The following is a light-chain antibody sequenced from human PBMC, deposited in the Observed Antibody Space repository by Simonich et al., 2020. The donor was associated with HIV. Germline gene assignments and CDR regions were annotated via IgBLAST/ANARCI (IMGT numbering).Light chain of an antibody. J-gene: IGLJ2*01. CDR1: MGSIASNY. CDR2: EDN. CDR3: QSYDSSNQE. Sequence: NFMLTQPHSVSESPGKTVTISCTRSMGSIASNYVQWYQQRPGSSPTTVIYEDNQSPSGVPDRFSGSIDSSSNPASLTISRLKTEDEADYYCQSYDSSNQEFGGGTKLTVL. V-gene: IGLV6-57*01.